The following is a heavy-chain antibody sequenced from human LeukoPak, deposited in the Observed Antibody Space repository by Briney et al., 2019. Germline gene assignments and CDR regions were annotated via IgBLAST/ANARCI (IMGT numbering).Heavy chain of an antibody. D-gene: IGHD4-11*01. V-gene: IGHV4-61*05. CDR1: GGSISSSSYY. CDR2: IYYSGST. Sequence: SETLSLTCTVSGGSISSSSYYWGWIRQHPGKGLEWIGYIYYSGSTYYNPSLKGRVTMSVDKSKNQFSLKLSSVTAADTAMYYCATVPELGDYSSDYWGQGTLVTVSS. CDR3: ATVPELGDYSSDY. J-gene: IGHJ4*02.